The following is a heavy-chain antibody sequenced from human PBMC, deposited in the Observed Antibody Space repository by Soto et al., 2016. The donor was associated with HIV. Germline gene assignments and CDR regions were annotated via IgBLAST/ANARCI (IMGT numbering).Heavy chain of an antibody. J-gene: IGHJ5*02. V-gene: IGHV1-8*03. CDR2: MNPNSGNT. CDR1: GYTFTTYD. CDR3: ARNRGYYGSGSSNWFDP. D-gene: IGHD3-10*01. Sequence: QVQLVQSGAEVQKPGASVKVSCKASGYTFTTYDINWVRQATGQGLEWMGWMNPNSGNTGYAQKFQGRVTITRNTSISTAYMELSSLRSEDTAVYYCARNRGYYGSGSSNWFDPWGQGTLVTVSS.